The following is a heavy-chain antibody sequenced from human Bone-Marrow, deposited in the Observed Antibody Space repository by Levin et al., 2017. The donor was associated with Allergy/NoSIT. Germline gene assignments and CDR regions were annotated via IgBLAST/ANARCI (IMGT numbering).Heavy chain of an antibody. CDR2: ISFTSGSI. V-gene: IGHV3-23*01. CDR3: ARSSVTNRNFDS. Sequence: GGSLRLSCAASGFTFSSYGMTWVRQAPGQGLEWVSDISFTSGSIYYADSVKGRFTISRDNSKNTLYLQMNSLRAEDTAIYYCARSSVTNRNFDSWGQGTLVTVSS. D-gene: IGHD1-14*01. CDR1: GFTFSSYG. J-gene: IGHJ4*02.